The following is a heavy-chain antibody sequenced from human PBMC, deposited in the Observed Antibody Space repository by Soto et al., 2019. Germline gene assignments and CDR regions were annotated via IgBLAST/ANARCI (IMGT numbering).Heavy chain of an antibody. CDR2: IYYSGST. Sequence: QVQLQQSRPGMVTPSETLSLTCTVSGGSVSSGSYYWSWIRQPPGKGLEWIGYIYYSGSTNYNPSLKSRVTIAVDTSKNQFSLKLSSVTAADTAVYYCARDRGIVADWGQGTLVTVSS. CDR3: ARDRGIVAD. V-gene: IGHV4-61*01. J-gene: IGHJ4*02. CDR1: GGSVSSGSYY. D-gene: IGHD5-12*01.